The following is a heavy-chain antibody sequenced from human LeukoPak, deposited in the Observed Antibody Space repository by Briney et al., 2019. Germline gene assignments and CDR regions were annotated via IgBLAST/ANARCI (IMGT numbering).Heavy chain of an antibody. J-gene: IGHJ4*02. D-gene: IGHD3/OR15-3a*01. V-gene: IGHV7-4-1*02. CDR2: INTSTGNP. Sequence: ASVKVSCKASGYTFTSYAMNWVRQAPGQGLEWMGWINTSTGNPTYAQGFTGRFVFSLDTSVSTAYLQISSLKAEDTAVYYCARDPDYDFWTEVDYWGQGTLVTVSS. CDR1: GYTFTSYA. CDR3: ARDPDYDFWTEVDY.